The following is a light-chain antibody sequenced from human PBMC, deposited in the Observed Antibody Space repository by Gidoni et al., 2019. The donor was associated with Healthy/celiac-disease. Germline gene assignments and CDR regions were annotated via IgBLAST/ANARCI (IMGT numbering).Light chain of an antibody. CDR2: DGS. CDR1: SSDVGGYNY. CDR3: SSYTSSSTVV. V-gene: IGLV2-14*01. J-gene: IGLJ2*01. Sequence: QPALTQPASVSGSPGQSLTISCTGTSSDVGGYNYVSWYQQHPGNAPKLMIYDGSNRPSGVSNRSSGSKAGNTASLTSSGLQAEDEADYYCSSYTSSSTVVFGGGTKLTVL.